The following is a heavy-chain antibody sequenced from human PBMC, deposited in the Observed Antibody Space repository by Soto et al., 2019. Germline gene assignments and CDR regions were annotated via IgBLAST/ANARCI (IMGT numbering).Heavy chain of an antibody. D-gene: IGHD2-2*02. V-gene: IGHV3-21*01. CDR2: ISSRSDI. CDR1: GFTFSTYS. J-gene: IGHJ6*02. Sequence: LRLSCVGSGFTFSTYSINWVRQAPGKGLEWVSSISSRSDIYYADSVKGRFTISRDNAKNSVSLQMNSLRVEDTAVYYCAREYTAWPLAYGLDVWGQGTTVTVSS. CDR3: AREYTAWPLAYGLDV.